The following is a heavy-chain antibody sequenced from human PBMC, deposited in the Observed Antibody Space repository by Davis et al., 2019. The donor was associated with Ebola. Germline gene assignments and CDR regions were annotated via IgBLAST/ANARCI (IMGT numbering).Heavy chain of an antibody. Sequence: GESLKISCAASGFTVSSNYMSWVRQAPGKGLEWVSVISGSGGSTYYADSVKGRFTISRDNSKNTLYLQMNSLRAEDTAVYYCANLDYGDNSGFDYWGQGTLVTVSS. D-gene: IGHD4-23*01. CDR1: GFTVSSNY. V-gene: IGHV3-23*01. CDR2: ISGSGGST. CDR3: ANLDYGDNSGFDY. J-gene: IGHJ4*02.